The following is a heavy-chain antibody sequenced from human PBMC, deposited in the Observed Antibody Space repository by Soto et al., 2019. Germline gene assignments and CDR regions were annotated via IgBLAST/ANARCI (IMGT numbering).Heavy chain of an antibody. J-gene: IGHJ6*02. V-gene: IGHV3-21*01. D-gene: IGHD4-17*01. CDR1: GFIFSSYS. Sequence: GGSLRLSCAASGFIFSSYSMNWVRQAPGKGLEWVSYIRSSSSPKYYADSVKGRFTISRDDANNSLYLQMNSLRAEDTAVYYCASKGYGDYGGMDVWGQGTTVTVSS. CDR2: IRSSSSPK. CDR3: ASKGYGDYGGMDV.